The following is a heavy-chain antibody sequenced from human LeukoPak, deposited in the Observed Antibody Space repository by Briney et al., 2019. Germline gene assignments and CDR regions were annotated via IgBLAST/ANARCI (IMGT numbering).Heavy chain of an antibody. D-gene: IGHD3-3*01. V-gene: IGHV3-30-3*01. J-gene: IGHJ6*02. CDR2: ISYDGSNK. Sequence: GGSLRLSCAASGFTFSSYAMHWVRQAPGNGLEWVAVISYDGSNKYYADSVKGRFTISRDNSKNTLYLQMNSLRAEDTAVYYCARDRVHYDFCSGINYGMDVWGQGTTVTVSS. CDR1: GFTFSSYA. CDR3: ARDRVHYDFCSGINYGMDV.